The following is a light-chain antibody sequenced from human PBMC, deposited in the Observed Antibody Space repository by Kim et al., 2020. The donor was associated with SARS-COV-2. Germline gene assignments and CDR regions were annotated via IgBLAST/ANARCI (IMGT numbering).Light chain of an antibody. J-gene: IGLJ2*01. CDR1: SLRPSL. V-gene: IGLV3-19*01. CDR2: DKN. CDR3: NSWDSSGDRVV. Sequence: LGQSVWITCHADSLRPSLASWFQQRPGQAPKLVIYDKNHRPSGIADRFSGSSSGNTASLTITGAQAEDEAVYYCNSWDSSGDRVVFGGGTQLTVL.